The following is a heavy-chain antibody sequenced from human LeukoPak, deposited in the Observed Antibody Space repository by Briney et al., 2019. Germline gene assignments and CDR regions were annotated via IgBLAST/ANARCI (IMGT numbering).Heavy chain of an antibody. CDR1: GGSISSSNW. V-gene: IGHV4-4*02. Sequence: SETLSLTCAVPGGSISSSNWWSWVRQPPGKGLEWIGEIYHSGSTNYNPSLKSRVTISVDKSKNQFSLKLSSVTAADTAVYYCATSAVAGTGYAFDIWGQGTMVTVSS. CDR2: IYHSGST. J-gene: IGHJ3*02. D-gene: IGHD6-19*01. CDR3: ATSAVAGTGYAFDI.